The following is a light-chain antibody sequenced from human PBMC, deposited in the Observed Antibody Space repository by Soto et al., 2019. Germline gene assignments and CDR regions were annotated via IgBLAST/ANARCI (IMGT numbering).Light chain of an antibody. CDR1: QSISSW. V-gene: IGKV1-5*03. CDR3: QHWVDYMWT. J-gene: IGKJ1*01. CDR2: KAS. Sequence: DLHLTQSPSTLSASVGDRVTITCRASQSISSWLAWYQQKPGKAPKLLIYKASTLESGVPSRFSGSGSRTEFTLTISSLQPDDFATYYCQHWVDYMWTFGQGTKVEIK.